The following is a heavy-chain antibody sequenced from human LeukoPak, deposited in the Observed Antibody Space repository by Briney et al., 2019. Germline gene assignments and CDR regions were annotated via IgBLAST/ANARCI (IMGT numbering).Heavy chain of an antibody. CDR3: ATLLDSFWSGHSEPPEDL. CDR1: ENRLTQLP. J-gene: IGHJ1*01. D-gene: IGHD3-3*01. V-gene: IGHV1-24*01. CDR2: FRPENDVP. Sequence: GASVRVSCKLSENRLTQLPMHWVRQPPGEGLEWMGGFRPENDVPIYAQKFKDRVAMYTDTSTDTAYMELSSLKSDDTAVYFCATLLDSFWSGHSEPPEDLWGQGTLVTVSS.